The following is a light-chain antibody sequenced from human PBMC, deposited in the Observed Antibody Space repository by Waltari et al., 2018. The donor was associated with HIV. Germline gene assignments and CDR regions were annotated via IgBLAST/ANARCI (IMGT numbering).Light chain of an antibody. J-gene: IGKJ4*01. CDR3: QQYGSSAGLT. CDR2: GAS. Sequence: EIVLTQSPGTLSLSPGERATLSCRASRNVASNFLAWYQQKSGQPPRLLIYGASSRATGTPARFSGSGSGTDFYLTISRLEPEDFAVYFCQQYGSSAGLTFGGGTKVEIK. CDR1: RNVASNF. V-gene: IGKV3-20*01.